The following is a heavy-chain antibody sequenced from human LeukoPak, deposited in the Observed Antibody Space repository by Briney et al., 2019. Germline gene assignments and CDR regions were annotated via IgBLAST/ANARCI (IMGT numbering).Heavy chain of an antibody. CDR1: GGSFSGYY. D-gene: IGHD2-2*01. J-gene: IGHJ4*02. CDR2: INHSGST. CDR3: ASVVVPAANYRPDFDY. V-gene: IGHV4-34*01. Sequence: SETLSLTCAVYGGSFSGYYRSWIRQPPGKGLECIGEINHSGSTNYHPTLKSRVTISVETSKKQFSLKLSSVTAADTAVYYCASVVVPAANYRPDFDYWGQGTLVTVSS.